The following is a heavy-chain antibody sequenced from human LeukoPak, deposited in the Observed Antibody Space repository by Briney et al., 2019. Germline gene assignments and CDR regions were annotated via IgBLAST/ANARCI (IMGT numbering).Heavy chain of an antibody. V-gene: IGHV4-61*02. J-gene: IGHJ6*03. CDR3: ARMGVAGYYYMDV. Sequence: SETLSLTCTVSGGSISSGSYYWSWIRQPAGKGLEWIGRIYTSGSTNYNPSLKSRVTIPVDTSKNQFSLKLSSVTAADTAVYYCARMGVAGYYYMDVWGKGTTVTVSS. D-gene: IGHD6-19*01. CDR1: GGSISSGSYY. CDR2: IYTSGST.